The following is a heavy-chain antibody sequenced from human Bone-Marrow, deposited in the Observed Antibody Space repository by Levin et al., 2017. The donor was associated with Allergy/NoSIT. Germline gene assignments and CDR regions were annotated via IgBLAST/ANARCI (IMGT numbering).Heavy chain of an antibody. CDR3: ASDDATPNCLWGVFDF. CDR2: FSGGST. D-gene: IGHD2-15*01. J-gene: IGHJ4*02. CDR1: GFTFSNYA. Sequence: GGSLRLSCAASGFTFSNYAMTWVRQAPGKGLEWVSTFSGGSTYYSDSVKGRFTISRDTSRNTLFLLLNSLRAEDRAVYYCASDDATPNCLWGVFDFWGQGTLVTVSS. V-gene: IGHV3-23*01.